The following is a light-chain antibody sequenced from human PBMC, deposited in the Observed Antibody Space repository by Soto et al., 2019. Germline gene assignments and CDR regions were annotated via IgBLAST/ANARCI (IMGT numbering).Light chain of an antibody. Sequence: DIQVTQSDSHRFAFVGARVTITCGASQSIRSYVNWYQQKPGKAPKLLIYAASSLQSGVPSRFSGSGSGTDFTLTISSLEPEDVALYFCQQYGNPRITFGQGTRLEIK. CDR3: QQYGNPRIT. J-gene: IGKJ5*01. CDR1: QSIRSY. V-gene: IGKV1-39*02. CDR2: AAS.